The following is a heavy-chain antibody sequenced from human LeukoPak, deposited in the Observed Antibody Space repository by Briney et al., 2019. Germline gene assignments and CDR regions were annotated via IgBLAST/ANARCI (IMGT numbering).Heavy chain of an antibody. D-gene: IGHD6-19*01. CDR3: ARDLYQWLPSTRPRDYYYYMDV. CDR1: GYTFTGYY. J-gene: IGHJ6*03. V-gene: IGHV1-2*02. CDR2: INPNSGGT. Sequence: ASVKVSCKASGYTFTGYYIHWVRQAPRQGLEYMGWINPNSGGTNYAQKFQGRVTMIRDTSISTAYMELSRLRSDDTAVYYCARDLYQWLPSTRPRDYYYYMDVWGEGTTVTVSS.